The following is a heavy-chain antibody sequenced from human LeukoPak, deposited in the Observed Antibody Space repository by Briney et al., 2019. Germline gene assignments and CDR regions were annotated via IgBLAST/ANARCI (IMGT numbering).Heavy chain of an antibody. Sequence: SQTLSLTCAISGDSVSSNSAAWNWIRQSPSRGLEWLGRTYYRSKWYNDYAVSVKSRITINPDTSKNQFSLQLNSVTPEETAVYYCARGEYSSGWYDYYFDYWGQGTLVTVSS. CDR3: ARGEYSSGWYDYYFDY. CDR2: TYYRSKWYN. V-gene: IGHV6-1*01. D-gene: IGHD6-19*01. CDR1: GDSVSSNSAA. J-gene: IGHJ4*02.